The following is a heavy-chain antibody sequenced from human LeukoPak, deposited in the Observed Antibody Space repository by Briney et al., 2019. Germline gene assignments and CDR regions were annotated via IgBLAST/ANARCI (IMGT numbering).Heavy chain of an antibody. J-gene: IGHJ4*02. D-gene: IGHD6-13*01. CDR3: ARVSNSSWGIDY. V-gene: IGHV1-8*03. CDR1: GYTFTSYD. Sequence: ASVKVSCKASGYTFTSYDINWVRQATGQGLEWMGWMNPNSGNTGYAQKFQGRVTITRNTSISTAYMELSSLRSEDTAVYYCARVSNSSWGIDYWGQGTLVTVSS. CDR2: MNPNSGNT.